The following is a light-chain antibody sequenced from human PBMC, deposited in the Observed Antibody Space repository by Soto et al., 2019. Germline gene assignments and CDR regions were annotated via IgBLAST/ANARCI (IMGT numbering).Light chain of an antibody. Sequence: QSVLTQPASVSGSPGQPITISCTGTSSDVGGYNYVSWYQQHPDKAPKLLIYDVSNRPSGVSNRFSGSKSGNTASLTISGLQPEDEADYYCSSYTSSSTLHLFGTGTMVTVL. J-gene: IGLJ1*01. CDR1: SSDVGGYNY. V-gene: IGLV2-14*03. CDR3: SSYTSSSTLHL. CDR2: DVS.